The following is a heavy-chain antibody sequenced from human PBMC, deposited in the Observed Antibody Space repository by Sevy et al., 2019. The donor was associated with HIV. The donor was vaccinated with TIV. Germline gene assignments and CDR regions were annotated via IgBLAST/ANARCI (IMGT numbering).Heavy chain of an antibody. D-gene: IGHD2-15*01. CDR2: ISYDGSNK. J-gene: IGHJ6*02. CDR3: ARDWFKRCRGGSCYGTDV. V-gene: IGHV3-30-3*01. CDR1: GFTFSSYA. Sequence: GGSLRLSCAASGFTFSSYAMHWVRQAPGKGLEWVAVISYDGSNKYYADSVKGRFTISRDNSKNKLYMQMNSLRAEDTAVYYCARDWFKRCRGGSCYGTDVWGHGTTVTVSS.